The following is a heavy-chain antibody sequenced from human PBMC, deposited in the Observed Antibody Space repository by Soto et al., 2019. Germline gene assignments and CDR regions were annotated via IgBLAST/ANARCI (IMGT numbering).Heavy chain of an antibody. J-gene: IGHJ4*02. D-gene: IGHD5-12*01. CDR1: GYSFSTYW. CDR3: ARHSLATQPGDY. CDR2: IYPGDSDT. V-gene: IGHV5-51*01. Sequence: PGESLKISCKASGYSFSTYWIAWVRQRPGKGLDWMGIIYPGDSDTRYSPSFQGQVTISVDNSTDTAYLEWTTLRASDSAMYYCARHSLATQPGDYWGQGTRVTVS.